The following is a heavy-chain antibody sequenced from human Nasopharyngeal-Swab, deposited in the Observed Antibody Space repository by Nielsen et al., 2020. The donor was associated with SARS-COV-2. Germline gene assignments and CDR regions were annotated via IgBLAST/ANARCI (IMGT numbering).Heavy chain of an antibody. CDR3: AREGSSGWRYYFDY. V-gene: IGHV3-21*01. J-gene: IGHJ4*02. CDR2: ISSSSSYI. D-gene: IGHD6-19*01. Sequence: GGSLRLSCAASGFTFSSYSMNWVRQAPGKGLEWVSSISSSSSYIYYADSVKGRFTISGDNAKNSLYLQMNSLRAEDTAVYYCAREGSSGWRYYFDYWGQGTLVTVSS. CDR1: GFTFSSYS.